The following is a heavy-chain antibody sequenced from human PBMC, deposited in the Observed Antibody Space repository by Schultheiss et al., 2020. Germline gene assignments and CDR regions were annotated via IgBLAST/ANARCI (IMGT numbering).Heavy chain of an antibody. J-gene: IGHJ4*02. CDR2: IYYSGST. V-gene: IGHV4-59*01. CDR3: ARGLTSSGWYFFDY. Sequence: GSLRLSCTVSGGSISSYYWSWIRQPPGKGLEWIGYIYYSGSTNYNPSLKSRVTISVDTSKNQFSLKLSSVTAADTAVYYCARGLTSSGWYFFDYWGQGTLVTVSS. D-gene: IGHD6-19*01. CDR1: GGSISSYY.